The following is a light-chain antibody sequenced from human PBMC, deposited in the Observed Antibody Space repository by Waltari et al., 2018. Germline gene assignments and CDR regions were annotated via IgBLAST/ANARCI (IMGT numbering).Light chain of an antibody. V-gene: IGKV3-15*01. CDR2: GAS. CDR3: QQYINRPRT. Sequence: EILLTQSPATLSVFPGEDTSLSCRASQSVNTNLAWYQHKPGQAPRLLIYGASIRATGIPARFRGSGSGTEFTLTISSLQSEDLAVYYCQQYINRPRTFGQGTKVEIK. J-gene: IGKJ1*01. CDR1: QSVNTN.